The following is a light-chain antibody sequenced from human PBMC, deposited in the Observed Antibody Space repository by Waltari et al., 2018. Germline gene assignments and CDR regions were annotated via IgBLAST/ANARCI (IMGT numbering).Light chain of an antibody. V-gene: IGLV2-14*03. J-gene: IGLJ3*02. CDR2: DVH. CDR1: SSNICSYHA. CDR3: SSKTTRDTRL. Sequence: QPALTQPASVSGSPGQSITIPCTGTSSNICSYHAVPWYQQHPGKAPKVVIYDVHNRPSGVSNRFSGSMSGNTASLTISGLQTEDEADYYCSSKTTRDTRLFGGGTKLIVL.